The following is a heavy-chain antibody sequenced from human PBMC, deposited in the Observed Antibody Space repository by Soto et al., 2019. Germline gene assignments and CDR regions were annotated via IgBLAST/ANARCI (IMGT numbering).Heavy chain of an antibody. CDR2: FNHSGSA. J-gene: IGHJ4*02. D-gene: IGHD1-26*01. V-gene: IGHV4-34*01. Sequence: QVQLQQWGAGLLKPSETLSLTCAVYGGSFSGYIWTWIRQTPGKGLQWIGQFNHSGSANYNPSLKSRVAISVHTANRQFSLELSAVTAADTAVYYCARGLISGSHYSGGWYYFDSWGQGTQVTVSS. CDR3: ARGLISGSHYSGGWYYFDS. CDR1: GGSFSGYI.